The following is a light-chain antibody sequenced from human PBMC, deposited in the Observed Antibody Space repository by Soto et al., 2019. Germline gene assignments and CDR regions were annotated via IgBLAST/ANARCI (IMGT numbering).Light chain of an antibody. J-gene: IGKJ2*01. V-gene: IGKV1-9*01. CDR1: KGMSTY. CDR2: AAS. CDR3: QQLHTYPYT. Sequence: IQLTQSPASLSASVGDRVTITCRASKGMSTYLAWYQQKPGKAPKLLIYAASTLQSGVPSRFSGTGSGTDFTLTISSLQPEDFAIYYCQQLHTYPYTFGQGTKLEIK.